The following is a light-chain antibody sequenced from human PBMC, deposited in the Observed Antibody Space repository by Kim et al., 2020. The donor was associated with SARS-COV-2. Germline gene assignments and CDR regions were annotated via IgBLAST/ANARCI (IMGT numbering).Light chain of an antibody. J-gene: IGLJ2*01. CDR2: QDS. V-gene: IGLV3-1*01. Sequence: SYELTQPPSVSVSPGQTASITCSGDKLGDKYACWYQQKPGQSPVLVMYQDSKRPSGIPERFSGANSGNTATLTISGTQAMDEADYYCQAWASSTVVIGGGTQLTVL. CDR1: KLGDKY. CDR3: QAWASSTVV.